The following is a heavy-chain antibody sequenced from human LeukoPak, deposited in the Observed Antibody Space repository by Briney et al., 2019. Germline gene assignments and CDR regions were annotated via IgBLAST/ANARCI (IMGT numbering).Heavy chain of an antibody. V-gene: IGHV1-24*01. Sequence: GASVKVSCKVSGYTLTELSMHWVRQAPGKGLEWMGGFDPEDGETIYAQKFQGRVTMTEDTSTDTAYMELSSLRSEDTAVYYCATDRTLGWDYTRLSWFDPWGQGTLVTVSS. CDR3: ATDRTLGWDYTRLSWFDP. J-gene: IGHJ5*02. CDR2: FDPEDGET. CDR1: GYTLTELS. D-gene: IGHD4-11*01.